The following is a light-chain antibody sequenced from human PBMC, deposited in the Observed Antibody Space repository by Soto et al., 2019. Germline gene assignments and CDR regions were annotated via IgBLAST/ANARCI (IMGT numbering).Light chain of an antibody. CDR2: AAS. J-gene: IGKJ4*01. CDR3: QQYYSYPPLT. CDR1: QGISSY. V-gene: IGKV1-8*01. Sequence: AIRITQSPSSLSASTGDRVTITCRASQGISSYLAWYQQKPGKAPKLLIYAASTLQSGVPSRFSGSGSGTGFTLTISCLQSEDFATYYCQQYYSYPPLTFGGGTKVDIK.